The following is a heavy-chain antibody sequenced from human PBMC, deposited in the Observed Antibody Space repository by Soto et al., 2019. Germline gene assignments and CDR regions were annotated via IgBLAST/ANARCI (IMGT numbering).Heavy chain of an antibody. CDR3: AKDSFLEWSPPNGYGMDV. J-gene: IGHJ6*02. V-gene: IGHV3-23*01. CDR2: ISGSGGST. CDR1: GFTFSSYA. D-gene: IGHD3-3*01. Sequence: GGSLRLSCAASGFTFSSYAMSWVRQAPGKGLEWVSAISGSGGSTYYADSVKGRFTISRDNSKNTLYLQMNSLRAEDTAVYYCAKDSFLEWSPPNGYGMDVWGQGTTVTVSS.